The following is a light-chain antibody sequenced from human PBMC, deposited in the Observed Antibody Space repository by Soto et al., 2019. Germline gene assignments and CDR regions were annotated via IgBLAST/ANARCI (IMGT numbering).Light chain of an antibody. J-gene: IGKJ1*01. CDR1: QSLSSS. CDR2: DAS. CDR3: QQYDSYPRT. Sequence: DIQLTHSPYTLSASVGDRVSITCRASQSLSSSLAWYQQKPGKAPKLLIYDASSLESVVPSRFSGSGSGTEFTLTISGLQPDDFATYYCQQYDSYPRTFGQGNKVESK. V-gene: IGKV1-5*01.